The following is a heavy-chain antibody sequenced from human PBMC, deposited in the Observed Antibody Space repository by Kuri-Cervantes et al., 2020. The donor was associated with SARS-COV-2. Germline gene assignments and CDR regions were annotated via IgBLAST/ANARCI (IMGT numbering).Heavy chain of an antibody. D-gene: IGHD4-17*01. CDR3: ARDMTTVTQGGY. V-gene: IGHV1-46*01. Sequence: ASVKVSCKASGGTFSSYAISWVRQAPGQGLEWMGIINPSGGSTIYAQRLQGRLTMTTDTSTSTAYMELTSLRSDDTAVYYCARDMTTVTQGGYWGQGTLVTVSS. CDR1: GGTFSSYA. J-gene: IGHJ4*02. CDR2: INPSGGST.